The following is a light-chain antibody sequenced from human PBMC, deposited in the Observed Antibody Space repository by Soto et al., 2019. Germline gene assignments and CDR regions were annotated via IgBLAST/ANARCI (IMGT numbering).Light chain of an antibody. CDR2: SNN. CDR3: ATWDDSLNGPV. V-gene: IGLV1-44*01. CDR1: SSKIGSNT. J-gene: IGLJ7*01. Sequence: QSVLTQPPSASGTPGQTVTISCSGSSSKIGSNTVNWYQQLPGTAPKLLIYSNNQRPSGVPDRFSGSKSGTSASLAISGLPSEDEADYYCATWDDSLNGPVFGGGTQLTVL.